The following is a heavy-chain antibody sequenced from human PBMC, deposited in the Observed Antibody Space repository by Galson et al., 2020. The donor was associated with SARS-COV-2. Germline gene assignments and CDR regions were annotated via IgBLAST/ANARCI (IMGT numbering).Heavy chain of an antibody. CDR3: VRSTRRGMHLMPGKSFES. J-gene: IGHJ4*02. CDR1: GYTFINFD. CDR2: INPNSGNA. Sequence: ASVKVSCRASGYTFINFDVNWVRQAPGQALEWMGWINPNSGNAAYAQKFQGRVTMTRNNSRNTAYMELSSLSSEDTAIYYCVRSTRRGMHLMPGKSFESWGQGMLVTVSS. D-gene: IGHD3-10*01. V-gene: IGHV1-8*02.